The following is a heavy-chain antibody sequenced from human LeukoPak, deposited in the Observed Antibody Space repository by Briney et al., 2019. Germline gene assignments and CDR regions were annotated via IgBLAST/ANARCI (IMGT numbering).Heavy chain of an antibody. CDR2: IYYSGST. CDR3: ARSKGSSDDFWSGYYTRYYYYGMDV. J-gene: IGHJ6*02. V-gene: IGHV4-59*01. CDR1: GGSISSYY. Sequence: SETLSLTCTVSGGSISSYYRSWIRQPPGKGLEWIGYIYYSGSTNYNPSLKSRVTISVDTSKNQFSLKLSSVTAADTAVYYCARSKGSSDDFWSGYYTRYYYYGMDVWGQGTTVTVSS. D-gene: IGHD3-3*01.